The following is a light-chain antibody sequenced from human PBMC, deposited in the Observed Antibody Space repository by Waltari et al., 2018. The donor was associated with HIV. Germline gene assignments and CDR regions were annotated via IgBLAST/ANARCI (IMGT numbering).Light chain of an antibody. Sequence: QSVLTQPPSASGTPGQTVPISCSGSSSNIGGNYVYWYQRLPGTAPKLLIHRNNERPTAVPDRFSGSQSGTSASLAISGLRSEDEADYYCASWDDSLSGWVFGGGTKVTVL. V-gene: IGLV1-47*01. J-gene: IGLJ3*02. CDR2: RNN. CDR1: SSNIGGNY. CDR3: ASWDDSLSGWV.